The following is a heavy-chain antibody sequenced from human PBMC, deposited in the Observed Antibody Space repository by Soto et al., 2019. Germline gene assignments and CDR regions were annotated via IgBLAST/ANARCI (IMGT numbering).Heavy chain of an antibody. Sequence: GGSLRISFVASGFTFSNYGMHWVRQAPGKGLEWVAGIDYNEINQYYIDPVKGRFTISRDQYKNTLYLQMNSMRAEDTAVYYCAQSHTTFDALDIWGQGTMVNDSS. V-gene: IGHV3-33*01. CDR1: GFTFSNYG. J-gene: IGHJ3*02. CDR2: IDYNEINQ. CDR3: AQSHTTFDALDI. D-gene: IGHD3-10*02.